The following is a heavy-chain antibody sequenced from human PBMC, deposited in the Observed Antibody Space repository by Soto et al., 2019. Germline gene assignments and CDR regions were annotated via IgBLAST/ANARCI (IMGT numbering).Heavy chain of an antibody. J-gene: IGHJ6*02. CDR2: ISGSRGRT. Sequence: DVQVLESGGGLVQPGGSQRLSCAASGFTFNIYAMSWVRQAPGKGLQWVSIISGSRGRTYYADSVKGRFIVSRDNSKNTLYLQMNSLRVEDTAIYYCAKDWGRGGATADYYYALDVWGQGTTVTVSS. CDR3: AKDWGRGGATADYYYALDV. D-gene: IGHD1-26*01. CDR1: GFTFNIYA. V-gene: IGHV3-23*01.